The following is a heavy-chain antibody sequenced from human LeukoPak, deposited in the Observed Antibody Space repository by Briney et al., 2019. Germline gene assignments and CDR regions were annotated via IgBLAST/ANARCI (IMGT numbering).Heavy chain of an antibody. Sequence: GGSLRLTCAASGFTFSSYSMNWVRQAPGKGLEWVSSISSSSSYIYYADSVKGRFTISRDNAKNSLYLQMNSLRAEDTAVYYCARTLYGLGDYGMDVWGQGTTVTVSS. CDR2: ISSSSSYI. J-gene: IGHJ6*02. V-gene: IGHV3-21*01. CDR3: ARTLYGLGDYGMDV. D-gene: IGHD2-8*01. CDR1: GFTFSSYS.